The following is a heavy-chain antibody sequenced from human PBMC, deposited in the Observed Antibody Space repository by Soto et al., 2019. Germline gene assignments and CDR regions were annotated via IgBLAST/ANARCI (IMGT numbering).Heavy chain of an antibody. CDR2: IYSGGTT. V-gene: IGHV3-53*01. Sequence: EVQLVESGGGLIQPGGSLRLSCAASGFTVSSNYMSWVRQAPGKGLEWVSVIYSGGTTFYADSVKGRFTTSRDNSKNTLYLQMNSLGAEDTAVYYCARGGFCSGGSCFSDYWGQGTLVTVSS. J-gene: IGHJ4*02. D-gene: IGHD2-15*01. CDR3: ARGGFCSGGSCFSDY. CDR1: GFTVSSNY.